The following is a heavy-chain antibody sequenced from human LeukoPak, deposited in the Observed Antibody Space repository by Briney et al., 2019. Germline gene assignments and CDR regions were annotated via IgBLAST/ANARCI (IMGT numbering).Heavy chain of an antibody. CDR2: ISGSGGNT. J-gene: IGHJ4*02. CDR3: SKTGRYSGDYFDY. D-gene: IGHD5-12*01. Sequence: PGGSLRLSCAASGFTFRSYAMSWVRQAPGKGLEWVSAISGSGGNTYYADSVKGRFTISRDNSKNTLYLQMNSLRAEDTAVYYCSKTGRYSGDYFDYWGQGTQVTVSS. CDR1: GFTFRSYA. V-gene: IGHV3-23*01.